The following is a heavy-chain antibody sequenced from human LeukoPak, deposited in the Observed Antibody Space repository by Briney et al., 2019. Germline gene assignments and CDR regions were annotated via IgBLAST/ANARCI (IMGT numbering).Heavy chain of an antibody. Sequence: GGSLRLSCAASGFTFEDYAMHWVRQAPGKGLEWVSGISWNSGSIGYADSVKGRFTISRDNANNSLYLQMNSLRDEDTAIYYCARALGYTNSPDCWGQGTLVTVSS. CDR3: ARALGYTNSPDC. V-gene: IGHV3-9*01. J-gene: IGHJ4*02. D-gene: IGHD5-18*01. CDR2: ISWNSGSI. CDR1: GFTFEDYA.